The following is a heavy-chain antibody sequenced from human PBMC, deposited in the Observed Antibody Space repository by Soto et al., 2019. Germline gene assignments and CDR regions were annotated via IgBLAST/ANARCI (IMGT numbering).Heavy chain of an antibody. CDR2: IWHDGSIQ. CDR3: ARDRGTVEVPPAFSWFDP. V-gene: IGHV3-33*01. J-gene: IGHJ5*02. D-gene: IGHD2-2*01. Sequence: QVHLVESGGAVVQPGRSLRLSCEASGFTFSSFGMHWVRQSQGEGLEWVGVIWHDGSIQLYADSVKGRFTISRDNSKNTLDLKMNSLRAEDAAVYYCARDRGTVEVPPAFSWFDPWGQGTLVTVSS. CDR1: GFTFSSFG.